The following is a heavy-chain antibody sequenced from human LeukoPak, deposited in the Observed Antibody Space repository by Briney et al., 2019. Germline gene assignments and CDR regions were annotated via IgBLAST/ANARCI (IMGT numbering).Heavy chain of an antibody. CDR3: ASSQGATVFI. V-gene: IGHV4-39*01. CDR2: IFYSGIT. J-gene: IGHJ4*02. Sequence: SRTPSLTRTVSRGSISSSSYYWGWIRKPPGKGLEWIGNIFYSGITCYNPSLESRVTICVDTSKNQFSLKLSSVTAADTAVYYCASSQGATVFIWGQGSLVTVCS. D-gene: IGHD1-26*01. CDR1: RGSISSSSYY.